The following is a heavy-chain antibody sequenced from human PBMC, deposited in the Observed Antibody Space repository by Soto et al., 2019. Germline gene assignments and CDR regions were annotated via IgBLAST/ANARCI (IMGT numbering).Heavy chain of an antibody. Sequence: QVQLVQSGAEVKKPGASVKVSCKASGYTFTSYGISWVRQAPGQGLEWMGWISAYNGNTNYAQKLQGRVTMTTDTSTSTAYMELSSLRSDDTAVFYCARDRGLPDPYYDFWSGYYSNYYYYGMDVWGQGTTVTVSS. J-gene: IGHJ6*02. D-gene: IGHD3-3*01. CDR2: ISAYNGNT. V-gene: IGHV1-18*04. CDR3: ARDRGLPDPYYDFWSGYYSNYYYYGMDV. CDR1: GYTFTSYG.